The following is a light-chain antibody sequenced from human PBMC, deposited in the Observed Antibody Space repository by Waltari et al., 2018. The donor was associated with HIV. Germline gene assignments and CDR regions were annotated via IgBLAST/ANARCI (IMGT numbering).Light chain of an antibody. CDR3: CSYGGSSNWV. CDR2: EGI. CDR1: RSDVGNYNL. J-gene: IGLJ3*02. V-gene: IGLV2-23*01. Sequence: QSALTQPRSVSGSPGQSITISCTGTRSDVGNYNLVSWYQQHPGKAPKLMIYEGIKRPSGVSNRISGSKSGNTASLTISGLQAEDEADYYCCSYGGSSNWVFGGGTKLTVL.